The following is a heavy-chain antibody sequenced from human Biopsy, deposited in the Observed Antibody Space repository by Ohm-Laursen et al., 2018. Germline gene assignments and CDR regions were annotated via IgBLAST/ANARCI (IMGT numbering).Heavy chain of an antibody. V-gene: IGHV4-34*01. Sequence: GTLSLTCTVYGESFNGYYWSWIRQTPGKGLEWIGEINHSGRTNYNTSLKSRVTISVETSKNQFSLKVRSVTAAETAVYYCVRGVDYYDPYHYYALDVWGQGTTVTVSS. J-gene: IGHJ6*02. D-gene: IGHD3-22*01. CDR2: INHSGRT. CDR1: GESFNGYY. CDR3: VRGVDYYDPYHYYALDV.